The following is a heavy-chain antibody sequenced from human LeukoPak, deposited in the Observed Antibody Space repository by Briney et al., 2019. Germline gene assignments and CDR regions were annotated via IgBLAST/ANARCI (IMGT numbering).Heavy chain of an antibody. D-gene: IGHD2-15*01. V-gene: IGHV1-18*01. CDR1: GYTFTSYG. CDR3: ARRIAYCSGGSCYSAPYSYYYMDV. CDR2: ISAYNGNT. J-gene: IGHJ6*03. Sequence: GASVKVSCKASGYTFTSYGISWVRQAPGQGLEWMGWISAYNGNTNYAQKLQGRVTLTTDTSTSTAYMELRSLRSDDTAVYYCARRIAYCSGGSCYSAPYSYYYMDVWGKGTTVTVSS.